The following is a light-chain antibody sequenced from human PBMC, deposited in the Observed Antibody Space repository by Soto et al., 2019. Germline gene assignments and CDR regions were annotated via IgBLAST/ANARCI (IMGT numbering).Light chain of an antibody. V-gene: IGKV1-5*01. CDR1: RTLSSW. J-gene: IGKJ4*01. Sequence: DIQMTQSPSTLSASVGDRVTITCWASRTLSSWLAWYQQKPGKAPKLLIYDVSSLESGVPSRFSGSGSGTEFTLTISSLQPDDFAPYYCQQYNSYSLTFGGGTKVEIK. CDR2: DVS. CDR3: QQYNSYSLT.